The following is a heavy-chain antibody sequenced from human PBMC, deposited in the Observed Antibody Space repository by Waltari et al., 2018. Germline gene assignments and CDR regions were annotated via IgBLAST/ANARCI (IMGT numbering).Heavy chain of an antibody. CDR1: GGTFSSYA. D-gene: IGHD3-3*01. J-gene: IGHJ6*02. Sequence: QVQLVQSGAEVKKPGSSVKVSCKASGGTFSSYAISWVRQAPGQGLEWMGGIIPIFGTANYAQKFQGRVTITTDESTSTAYMELSSLRSEDTAVYYCARGVYDFWNGPASSYYYYGMDVWGQGTTVTVSS. CDR3: ARGVYDFWNGPASSYYYYGMDV. CDR2: IIPIFGTA. V-gene: IGHV1-69*05.